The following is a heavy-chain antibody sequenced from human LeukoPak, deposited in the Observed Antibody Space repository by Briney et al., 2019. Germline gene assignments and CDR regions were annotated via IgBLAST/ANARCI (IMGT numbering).Heavy chain of an antibody. J-gene: IGHJ2*01. Sequence: ASVKVSCKASGYTFTSYAMHWVRQAPGQRLEWMGWIIPNTGGTNYAQKFQDWVTMSSDTSISTAYMELSSLRSDDTAVYYCARGSPSYAQWHFDLWGRGTLVTVSS. CDR3: ARGSPSYAQWHFDL. V-gene: IGHV1-2*04. D-gene: IGHD2/OR15-2a*01. CDR2: IIPNTGGT. CDR1: GYTFTSYA.